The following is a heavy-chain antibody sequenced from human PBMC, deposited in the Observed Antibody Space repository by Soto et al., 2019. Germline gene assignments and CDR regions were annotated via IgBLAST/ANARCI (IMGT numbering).Heavy chain of an antibody. D-gene: IGHD6-19*01. V-gene: IGHV1-46*01. CDR2: INPSGGST. Sequence: QVQLVQSGAEVKKPGASVKVSCKASGYTFTSYYMHWVRQATGQGLEWMGIINPSGGSTSYAQKFQGRVTMNRDTSTSTVYMELSSLRSEDTAVYYCARDKGQEWLVLAYYYYGMDVWGQGTTVTVSS. J-gene: IGHJ6*02. CDR1: GYTFTSYY. CDR3: ARDKGQEWLVLAYYYYGMDV.